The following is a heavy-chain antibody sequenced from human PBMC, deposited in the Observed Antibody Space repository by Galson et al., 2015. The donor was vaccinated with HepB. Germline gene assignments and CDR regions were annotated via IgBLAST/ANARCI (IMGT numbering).Heavy chain of an antibody. D-gene: IGHD2-8*01. CDR2: ISSATPYI. J-gene: IGHJ6*02. V-gene: IGHV3-21*06. CDR1: GFIFSDYS. CDR3: ARKLMVYAFKYYSMDV. Sequence: SLRLSCAASGFIFSDYSMNWVRQAPGKGLEWVSSISSATPYILYADSVKGRFTISRDNGKNSLYLQMNSLRDDDTAVYYCARKLMVYAFKYYSMDVWGQGTTVTVSS.